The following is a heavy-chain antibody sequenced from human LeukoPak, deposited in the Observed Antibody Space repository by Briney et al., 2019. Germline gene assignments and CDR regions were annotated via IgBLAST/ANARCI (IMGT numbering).Heavy chain of an antibody. D-gene: IGHD4-23*01. CDR3: ARGGNPIYY. V-gene: IGHV3-53*01. Sequence: GGSLRLSCTVSGFTVSSNSMSWVRQAPGKGLEWVSFIYSAGSTHYSDSVKGRFTISIDNSKNTLYLQMNSLRAEDTAVYYCARGGNPIYYWGQGTLVTVSS. CDR1: GFTVSSNS. J-gene: IGHJ4*02. CDR2: IYSAGST.